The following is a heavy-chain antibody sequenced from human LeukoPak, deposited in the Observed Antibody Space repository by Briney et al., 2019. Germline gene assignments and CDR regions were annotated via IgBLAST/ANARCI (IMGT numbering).Heavy chain of an antibody. Sequence: SETLSLTCSVSGDSISSGDYYWSWIRQPPEKGLEWIGYISYSGNTYYNPSLKSRVTISVDTSKNQFSLKLSSVTAAGTAAYYCARELVVTAAFDYWGQGTLVTVSS. CDR2: ISYSGNT. D-gene: IGHD2-21*02. CDR3: ARELVVTAAFDY. J-gene: IGHJ4*02. V-gene: IGHV4-30-4*01. CDR1: GDSISSGDYY.